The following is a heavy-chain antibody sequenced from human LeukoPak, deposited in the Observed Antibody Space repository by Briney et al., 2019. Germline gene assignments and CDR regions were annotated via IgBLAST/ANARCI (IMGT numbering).Heavy chain of an antibody. D-gene: IGHD3-22*01. CDR3: AKDGPVYYYDSSGYYYPEYYFDY. CDR2: ISSSTSTI. V-gene: IGHV3-48*01. J-gene: IGHJ4*02. Sequence: RSGGSLRLSCAASGFTFSSYSMNWVRQAPGQGLESVSYISSSTSTIYYADSVKGRFTISRDNSKNTLYLQMNSLRAEDTAVYYCAKDGPVYYYDSSGYYYPEYYFDYWGQGTLVTVSS. CDR1: GFTFSSYS.